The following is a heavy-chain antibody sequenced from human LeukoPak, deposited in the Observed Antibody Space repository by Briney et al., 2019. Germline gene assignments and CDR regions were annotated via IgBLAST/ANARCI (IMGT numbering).Heavy chain of an antibody. CDR2: IKSKVDGGTT. Sequence: GGSLRLSCAASGFTFSSYSMNWVRQAPGKGLDWVGHIKSKVDGGTTDYAAPVKGRFTISRDDSKSTVYLQMNSLKIEDTAVYYCVTGGYYLVYWGQGTLVTVSS. CDR3: VTGGYYLVY. J-gene: IGHJ4*02. CDR1: GFTFSSYS. V-gene: IGHV3-15*01. D-gene: IGHD3-3*01.